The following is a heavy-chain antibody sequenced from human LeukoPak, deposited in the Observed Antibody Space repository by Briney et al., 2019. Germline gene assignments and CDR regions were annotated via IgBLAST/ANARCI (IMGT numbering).Heavy chain of an antibody. CDR2: IYYSGST. CDR1: GGSISSYH. J-gene: IGHJ4*02. Sequence: SETLSLTCTVSGGSISSYHWSWIRQPPGKGLEWIGYIYYSGSTNYNPSLESRVTISVDTSKNQFSLKLSSVTAADTAVYYCARAITYYDFWSGYSLNPHFDYWGQGTLVTVSS. CDR3: ARAITYYDFWSGYSLNPHFDY. V-gene: IGHV4-59*01. D-gene: IGHD3-3*01.